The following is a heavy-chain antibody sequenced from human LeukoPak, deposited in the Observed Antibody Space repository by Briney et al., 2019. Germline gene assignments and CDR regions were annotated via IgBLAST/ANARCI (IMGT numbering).Heavy chain of an antibody. D-gene: IGHD3-9*01. CDR1: GFTFSSYA. CDR2: ISGSGGST. V-gene: IGHV3-23*01. J-gene: IGHJ4*02. CDR3: AKAHYDILTGYYSVYFDY. Sequence: GGSLRLSCAASGFTFSSYAMSWVRQAPGKGLEWVSAISGSGGSTYYADSAKGRFTISRDNSKNTLYLQMNSLRAEDTAVYYCAKAHYDILTGYYSVYFDYWGQGTLVTVSS.